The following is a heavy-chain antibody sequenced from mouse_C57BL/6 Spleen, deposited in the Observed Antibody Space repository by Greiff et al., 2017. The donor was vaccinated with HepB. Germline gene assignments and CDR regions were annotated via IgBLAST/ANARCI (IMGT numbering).Heavy chain of an antibody. D-gene: IGHD1-1*01. J-gene: IGHJ1*03. Sequence: EVQLQESGPELVKPGASVKIPCKASGYTFTDYNMDWVKQSHGKSLEWIGDINPNNGGTIYNQKFKGKATLTVDKSSSTAYMELRSLTSEDTAVYYCARKGITTVVEGYFDVWGTGTTVTVSS. V-gene: IGHV1-18*01. CDR1: GYTFTDYN. CDR2: INPNNGGT. CDR3: ARKGITTVVEGYFDV.